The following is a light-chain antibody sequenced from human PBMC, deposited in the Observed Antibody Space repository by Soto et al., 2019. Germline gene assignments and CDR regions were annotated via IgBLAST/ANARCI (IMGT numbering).Light chain of an antibody. CDR3: QQYNAWPPT. CDR1: QSVGSS. J-gene: IGKJ1*01. Sequence: EVVLTQSPATLSVSPGERVTLSCRTSQSVGSSLAWYQQVPGQAPRLLIYGASSRETGISDRFSGGGSGTEFVLTISDLQSEDFAVYSCQQYNAWPPTFGQGTKV. CDR2: GAS. V-gene: IGKV3-15*01.